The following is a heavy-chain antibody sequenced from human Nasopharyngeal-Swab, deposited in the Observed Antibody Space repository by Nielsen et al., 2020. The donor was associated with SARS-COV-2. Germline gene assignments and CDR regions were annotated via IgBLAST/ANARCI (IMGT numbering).Heavy chain of an antibody. J-gene: IGHJ4*02. CDR1: GYTFTSYY. CDR2: INPSGGST. CDR3: ARGYCSSTSCYVRGNYFDY. V-gene: IGHV1-46*01. Sequence: ASVKDSCKASGYTFTSYYMHWLRQAPAQGLEWMGIINPSGGSTSYAQKFQGRVTMTRDTSTSTVYMELSSLRSEDTAVYYCARGYCSSTSCYVRGNYFDYWGQGTLVTVSS. D-gene: IGHD2-2*01.